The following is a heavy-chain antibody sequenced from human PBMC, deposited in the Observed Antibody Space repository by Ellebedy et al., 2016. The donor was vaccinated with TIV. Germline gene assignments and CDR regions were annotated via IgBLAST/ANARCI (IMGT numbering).Heavy chain of an antibody. V-gene: IGHV3-53*01. D-gene: IGHD1-1*01. J-gene: IGHJ4*02. CDR2: IYSSGGT. CDR1: GFTVSSNY. Sequence: GESLKISCAASGFTVSSNYMSWVRQAPGRGLEWVSTIYSSGGTYYAGSVKGRFTISRDNSKNTLYLQMNSLRAEDTAVYYCAGRAYNWNDGSLFDYWGQGTLVTVSS. CDR3: AGRAYNWNDGSLFDY.